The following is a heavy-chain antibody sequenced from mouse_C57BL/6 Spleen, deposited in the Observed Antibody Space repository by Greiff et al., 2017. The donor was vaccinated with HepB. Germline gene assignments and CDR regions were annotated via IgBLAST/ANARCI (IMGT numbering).Heavy chain of an antibody. D-gene: IGHD2-4*01. CDR2: IHPNSGST. V-gene: IGHV1-64*01. J-gene: IGHJ2*01. Sequence: VQLQQSGAELVKPGASVKLSCKASGYTFTSYWMHWVKQRPGQGLEWIGMIHPNSGSTNYNEKFKSKATLTVDKSSSTAYMQLSSLTSEDSAVYYCASLIYYDYLFDYWGQGTTLTVSS. CDR3: ASLIYYDYLFDY. CDR1: GYTFTSYW.